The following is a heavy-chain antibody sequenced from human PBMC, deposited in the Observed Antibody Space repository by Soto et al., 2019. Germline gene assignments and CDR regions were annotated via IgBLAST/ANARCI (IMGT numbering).Heavy chain of an antibody. Sequence: SQTLSLTCDISGDSVSSTSAAWNWMRQCASRGLEWLGMTYYRCTRYQDFEVSVTSRLTTSAYTSKNKFSLQLNSVAPEDTAVYYCARDQHTRTNWYFDLWGRGTLVTVSS. J-gene: IGHJ2*01. CDR2: TYYRCTRYQ. V-gene: IGHV6-1*01. CDR3: ARDQHTRTNWYFDL. CDR1: GDSVSSTSAA. D-gene: IGHD2-2*01.